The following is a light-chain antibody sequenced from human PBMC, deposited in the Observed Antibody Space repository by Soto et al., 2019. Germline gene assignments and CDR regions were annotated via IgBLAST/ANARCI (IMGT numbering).Light chain of an antibody. Sequence: EIVLTQSPGTLSLSPGERATLSCRASQEVDTNFLAWYQQRPGQAPRLLIYGSSRRATGIPDRFSGSGSGTDFTLTISRVGPEDIAVYFCHQYYSSITFGGGTKVEVK. CDR3: HQYYSSIT. V-gene: IGKV3-20*01. CDR2: GSS. J-gene: IGKJ4*01. CDR1: QEVDTNF.